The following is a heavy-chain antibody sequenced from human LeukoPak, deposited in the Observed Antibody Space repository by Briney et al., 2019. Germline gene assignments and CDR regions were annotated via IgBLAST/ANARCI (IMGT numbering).Heavy chain of an antibody. J-gene: IGHJ3*02. CDR2: IYTSGST. Sequence: PSETLSLTCTVSGGSISSGSYYWSWIRQPAGKGLEWIGRIYTSGSTNYNPSLKSRVTISVDTSKNQFSLKLSSVTAADTAVYYCAREAGRCNWNYCAFDIWGQGTMVTVSS. D-gene: IGHD1-7*01. CDR3: AREAGRCNWNYCAFDI. V-gene: IGHV4-61*02. CDR1: GGSISSGSYY.